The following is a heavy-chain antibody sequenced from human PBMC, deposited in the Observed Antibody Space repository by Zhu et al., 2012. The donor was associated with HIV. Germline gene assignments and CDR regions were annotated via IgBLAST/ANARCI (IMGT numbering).Heavy chain of an antibody. CDR3: ARDREDYGMFDP. D-gene: IGHD4-17*01. CDR2: IYHSGST. CDR1: GGSISSGGYS. V-gene: IGHV4-30-2*01. J-gene: IGHJ5*02. Sequence: QVQLQESGSGLVKPSQTLPLTCAVSGGSISSGGYSWSWIRQPPGKGLEWIGYIYHSGSTYYNPSLKSRVTISVDRSKNQFSLKLSSVTAADTAVYYCARDREDYGMFDPWGQGTLVTASS.